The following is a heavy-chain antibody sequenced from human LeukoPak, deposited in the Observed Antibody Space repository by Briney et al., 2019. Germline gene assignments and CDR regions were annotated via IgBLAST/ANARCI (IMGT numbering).Heavy chain of an antibody. Sequence: PSETLSLTCTVSGGSISSSSYYWGWIRQPPGKGLEWIGSIYYSGSTYYNPSLKSRVTISVDTSKNQFSLKLSSVTAADTAVYYCARGVYYYGSGSEFDYWGQGTLVTVSS. CDR3: ARGVYYYGSGSEFDY. CDR1: GGSISSSSYY. CDR2: IYYSGST. J-gene: IGHJ4*02. V-gene: IGHV4-39*07. D-gene: IGHD3-10*01.